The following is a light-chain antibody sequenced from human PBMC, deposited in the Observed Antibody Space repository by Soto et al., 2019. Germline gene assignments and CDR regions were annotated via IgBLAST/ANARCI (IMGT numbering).Light chain of an antibody. CDR2: DAS. CDR3: QQYNSYPWT. J-gene: IGKJ1*01. Sequence: DIQMTQSPSTLSASVGDRVTITCRASQSVSSWLAWYHQKPGKAPKLLIYDASSLESGVPSRFSGSGSGTEFPLTISSLQPDDFATYYCQQYNSYPWTFDQGTKVEIK. CDR1: QSVSSW. V-gene: IGKV1-5*01.